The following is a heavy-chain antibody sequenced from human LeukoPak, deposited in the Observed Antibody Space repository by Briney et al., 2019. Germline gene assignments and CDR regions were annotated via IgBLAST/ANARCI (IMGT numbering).Heavy chain of an antibody. Sequence: SETLSLTCTVSGGSVSSGSYYWSWIRQPPGKGLEWIGYIYYSGSTNYNPSLKSRVTISVDTSKNQFSLKLSSVTAADTAVYYCARDSFYGGDYWGQGTLVTVSS. J-gene: IGHJ4*02. CDR1: GGSVSSGSYY. D-gene: IGHD4/OR15-4a*01. CDR3: ARDSFYGGDY. V-gene: IGHV4-61*01. CDR2: IYYSGST.